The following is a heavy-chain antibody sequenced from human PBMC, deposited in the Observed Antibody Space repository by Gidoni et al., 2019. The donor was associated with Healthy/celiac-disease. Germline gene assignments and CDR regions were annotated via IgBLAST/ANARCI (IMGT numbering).Heavy chain of an antibody. CDR1: VGSISSGGYS. J-gene: IGHJ4*02. V-gene: IGHV4-30-2*01. CDR3: ARRVGSSGYYYFDY. Sequence: QLQLQESGSGLVKPSQTLSLTCAVSVGSISSGGYSWSWIRQPPGKGLEWIGYIYHSGSTYYNPSLKSRVTISVDRSKNQFSLKLSSVTAADTAVYYCARRVGSSGYYYFDYWGQGTLVTVSS. CDR2: IYHSGST. D-gene: IGHD3-22*01.